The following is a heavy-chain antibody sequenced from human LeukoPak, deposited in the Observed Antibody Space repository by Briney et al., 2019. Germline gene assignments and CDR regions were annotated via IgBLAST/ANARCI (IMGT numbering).Heavy chain of an antibody. CDR3: AKDYCGGDCSYFDY. V-gene: IGHV3-30*04. J-gene: IGHJ4*02. CDR2: ISYDGSNK. CDR1: GFTFSSYA. D-gene: IGHD2-21*02. Sequence: GGSLRLSCAASGFTFSSYAMHWVRQAPGKGLEWVAVISYDGSNKYYADSVKGRFTISRDNSKNTLYLQMNSLRAEDTAVYYCAKDYCGGDCSYFDYRGQGTLVTVSS.